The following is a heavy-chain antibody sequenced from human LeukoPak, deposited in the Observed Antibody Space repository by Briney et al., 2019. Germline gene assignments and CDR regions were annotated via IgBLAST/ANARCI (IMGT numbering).Heavy chain of an antibody. V-gene: IGHV3-23*01. CDR1: GFTFSSYA. D-gene: IGHD3-3*01. J-gene: IGHJ4*02. CDR2: ISGSGGST. CDR3: AKLMGNVLRFLEWLSYFDY. Sequence: GGSLRLSCAASGFTFSSYAMSWVRQAPGKGLERVSAISGSGGSTYYADSVKGRFTISRDNSKNTLYLQMNSLRAEDTAVYYCAKLMGNVLRFLEWLSYFDYWGQGTLVTVSS.